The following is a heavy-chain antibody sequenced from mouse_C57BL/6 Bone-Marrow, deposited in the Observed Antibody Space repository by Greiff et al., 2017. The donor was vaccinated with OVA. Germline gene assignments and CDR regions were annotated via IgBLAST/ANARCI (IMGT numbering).Heavy chain of an antibody. CDR3: ARGAY. CDR2: IYPGDGDT. Sequence: QVQLKQSGAELVKPGASVKISCKASGYTFSTYWMNWVKQRPGKGLEWIGQIYPGDGDTNYYGKFKGKATLTADKSYSTAYMQLSSLTSADSSVYFCARGAYWGQGTLVTVSS. CDR1: GYTFSTYW. V-gene: IGHV1-80*01. J-gene: IGHJ3*01.